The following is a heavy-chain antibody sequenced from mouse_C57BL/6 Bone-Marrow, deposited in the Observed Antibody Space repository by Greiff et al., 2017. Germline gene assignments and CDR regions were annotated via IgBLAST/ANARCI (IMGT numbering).Heavy chain of an antibody. Sequence: VQLQQPGAELVKPGASVKLSCKASGYTFSSYWMHWVKQRPGQGLEWIGMIHPSSGSTNYNEKFKGKATLTVDKSSSTAYMQLSSLTSEDSAVVYCARYDYDVAWFAYWGQGTLVTVSA. J-gene: IGHJ3*01. D-gene: IGHD2-4*01. CDR1: GYTFSSYW. CDR2: IHPSSGST. CDR3: ARYDYDVAWFAY. V-gene: IGHV1-64*01.